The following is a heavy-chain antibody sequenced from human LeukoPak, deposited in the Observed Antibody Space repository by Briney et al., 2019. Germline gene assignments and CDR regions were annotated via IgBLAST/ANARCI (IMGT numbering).Heavy chain of an antibody. CDR3: TTDRDYGDYPEYYFDY. CDR1: RFTFSNAW. J-gene: IGHJ4*02. V-gene: IGHV3-15*01. Sequence: PGGSLRLSCAASRFTFSNAWMSWVRQAPGKGLEWVGHIKSKTDGGTTDYAAPVKGRFTISRDDSKNTLYLRMNSLRTEDTAVYYCTTDRDYGDYPEYYFDYWGQGTLVTVSS. D-gene: IGHD4-17*01. CDR2: IKSKTDGGTT.